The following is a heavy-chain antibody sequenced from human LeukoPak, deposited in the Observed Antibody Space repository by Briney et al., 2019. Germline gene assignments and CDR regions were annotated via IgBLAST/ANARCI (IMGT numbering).Heavy chain of an antibody. J-gene: IGHJ4*02. CDR1: GGSFGGYY. Sequence: SETLSLTCAVYGGSFGGYYWSWIRQPPGKGLEWIGEINHSGSTNYNPSLKSRVTISVDTSKNQFSLKLSSVTAADTAVYYCAKTGGWSYFDYWGQGTLVTVSS. D-gene: IGHD1-14*01. CDR3: AKTGGWSYFDY. CDR2: INHSGST. V-gene: IGHV4-34*01.